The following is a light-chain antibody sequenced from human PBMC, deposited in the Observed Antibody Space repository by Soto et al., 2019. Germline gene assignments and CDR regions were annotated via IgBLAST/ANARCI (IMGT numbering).Light chain of an antibody. J-gene: IGLJ2*01. CDR1: SSDVGYYDY. CDR2: QVT. Sequence: QSALTQPPSASGFPGQSVTISCTGTSSDVGYYDYVSWYRQYPDKAPKLLVYQVTKRPSGVPDRFSGSKSGNTAALTVSGLQAEDEAVYYCSSYAGSLVVFGGGTKVTVL. CDR3: SSYAGSLVV. V-gene: IGLV2-8*01.